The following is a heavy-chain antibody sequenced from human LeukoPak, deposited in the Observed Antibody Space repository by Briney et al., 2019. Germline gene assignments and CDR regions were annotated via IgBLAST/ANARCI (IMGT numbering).Heavy chain of an antibody. V-gene: IGHV1-2*04. Sequence: ASVRVSCKASGYTFTAYYLHWVRQAPGQGLEWMGWINPNSGGTNYAQKFKGWVTLSRDTSINTTYMELSRLASDVTAVYFCARGTPGSYLGYWGQGTLVTVSS. J-gene: IGHJ4*02. CDR3: ARGTPGSYLGY. CDR2: INPNSGGT. CDR1: GYTFTAYY. D-gene: IGHD3-16*02.